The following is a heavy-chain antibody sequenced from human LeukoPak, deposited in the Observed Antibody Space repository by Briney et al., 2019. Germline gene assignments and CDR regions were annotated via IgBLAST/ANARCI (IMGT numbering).Heavy chain of an antibody. CDR2: SYNSGNT. J-gene: IGHJ4*02. D-gene: IGHD3-16*01. CDR1: GGSISNYY. Sequence: PSETLSLTCTVSGGSISNYYWSWIRQSPGKGLEWIGFSYNSGNTNYNPSLRSRVTISVDTSKNQFSLKLSSVTAADTAVYYCARRRGDYFDYWGQGTLVTVSS. V-gene: IGHV4-59*08. CDR3: ARRRGDYFDY.